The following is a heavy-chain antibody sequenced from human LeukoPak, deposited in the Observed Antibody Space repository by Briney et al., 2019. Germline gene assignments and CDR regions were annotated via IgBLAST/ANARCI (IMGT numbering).Heavy chain of an antibody. CDR2: IGGSGSST. J-gene: IGHJ4*02. V-gene: IGHV3-23*01. Sequence: GGSLRLSCAASGFTVSSNYMSWVRQAPGKGLKWVSAIGGSGSSTYYADSVKGRFTISRDNSKNTLDLQMNSLRAEDTAIYYCAREGTYYDFWSGSGSDYWGQGTLVTVSS. CDR1: GFTVSSNY. D-gene: IGHD3-3*01. CDR3: AREGTYYDFWSGSGSDY.